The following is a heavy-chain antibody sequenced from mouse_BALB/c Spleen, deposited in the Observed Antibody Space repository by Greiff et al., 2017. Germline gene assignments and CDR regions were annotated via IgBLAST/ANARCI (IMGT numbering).Heavy chain of an antibody. J-gene: IGHJ4*01. CDR1: GYTFTSYT. Sequence: QVQLKESAAELARPGASVKMSCKASGYTFTSYTMHWVKQRPGQGLEWIGYINPSSGYTEYNQKFKDKTTLTADKSSSTAYMQLSSLTSEDSAVYYCAREPYLYYAMDYWGQGTSVTVSS. CDR3: AREPYLYYAMDY. D-gene: IGHD5-1*01. V-gene: IGHV1-4*02. CDR2: INPSSGYT.